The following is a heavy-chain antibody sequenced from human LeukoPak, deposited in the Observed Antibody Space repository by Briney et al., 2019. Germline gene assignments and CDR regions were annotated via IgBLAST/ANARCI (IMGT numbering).Heavy chain of an antibody. CDR1: GFTFSSYG. V-gene: IGHV3-30*02. J-gene: IGHJ4*02. Sequence: GGSLRLSCAASGFTFSSYGMHWVRQAPGKGLEWVAFIRYDGSNKYYADSVKGRFTISRDNAENSLYLQMNSLRAEDTAVYYCASGAGDIVVVPAAIRGPEIPLRASSPPAYWGQGTLVTVSS. CDR3: ASGAGDIVVVPAAIRGPEIPLRASSPPAY. CDR2: IRYDGSNK. D-gene: IGHD2-2*01.